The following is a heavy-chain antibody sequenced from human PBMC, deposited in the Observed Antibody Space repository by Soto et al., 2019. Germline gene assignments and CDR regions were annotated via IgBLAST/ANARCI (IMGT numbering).Heavy chain of an antibody. CDR3: AGDRRGAPSGFHY. CDR2: TYYRSKWYI. J-gene: IGHJ4*02. V-gene: IGHV6-1*01. D-gene: IGHD3-10*01. CDR1: GDSVSSDSAA. Sequence: PSQTLSLTCAISGDSVSSDSAAWNWIRQSPSRGPEWLGRTYYRSKWYIDYAVSVKGRITIHPDTSKNQFSLQLNSATPEDTAVYYCAGDRRGAPSGFHYWGQGTLVTVSS.